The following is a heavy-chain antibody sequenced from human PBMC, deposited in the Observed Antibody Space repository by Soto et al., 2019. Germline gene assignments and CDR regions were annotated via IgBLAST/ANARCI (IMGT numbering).Heavy chain of an antibody. CDR3: ARRSSSWYHFDP. CDR1: GGSISSGGYS. D-gene: IGHD6-13*01. CDR2: IYHSGST. J-gene: IGHJ5*02. Sequence: LCGGSISSGGYSWSWIRQPPGKGLEWIGYIYHSGSTYYNPSLKSRVTISVDRSKNQFSLKLSSVTAADTAVYYCARRSSSWYHFDPWGQGTLVTVSS. V-gene: IGHV4-30-2*01.